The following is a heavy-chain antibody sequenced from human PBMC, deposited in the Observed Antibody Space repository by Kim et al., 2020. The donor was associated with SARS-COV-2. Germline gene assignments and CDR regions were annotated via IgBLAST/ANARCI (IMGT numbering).Heavy chain of an antibody. V-gene: IGHV3-11*05. CDR3: ARVSRGDRSWYWFYS. CDR2: ISSSIDYT. Sequence: GGSLRLSCAASGFTFGDYYMSWIRQAPGKGLEWISYISSSIDYTKYADSVKGRFTISRDNPKNSLYLQMNSLRVEDTAVYYCARVSRGDRSWYWFYSWG. D-gene: IGHD6-13*01. J-gene: IGHJ5*01. CDR1: GFTFGDYY.